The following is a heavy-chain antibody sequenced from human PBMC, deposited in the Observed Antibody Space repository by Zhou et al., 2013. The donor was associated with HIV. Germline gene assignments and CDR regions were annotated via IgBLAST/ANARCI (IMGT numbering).Heavy chain of an antibody. Sequence: EVQLVESGGGLVKPGGSLRLSCAASGFTFSSYSMNWVRQAPGKGLEWVSSISSSSSHIYYADSVKGRFTISRDNAKNSLYLQMNSLRAEDTAVYYCTTDYYDILTGYSSADYFHHWGQGTLVTVSS. CDR1: GFTFSSYS. CDR2: ISSSSSHI. CDR3: TTDYYDILTGYSSADYFHH. J-gene: IGHJ1*01. V-gene: IGHV3-21*03. D-gene: IGHD3-9*01.